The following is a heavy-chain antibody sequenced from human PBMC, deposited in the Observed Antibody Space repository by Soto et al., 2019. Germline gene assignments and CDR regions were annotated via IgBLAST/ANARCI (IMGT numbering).Heavy chain of an antibody. CDR3: ARVRYDILTGYSPVAPDY. CDR2: ISPSGGST. Sequence: GASVKVSCKASGYTFTSYYMHWVRQAPGQGLEWMGIISPSGGSTSYAQKFQGRVTMTRDTSTSTVYMELSSLRSEDTAVYYCARVRYDILTGYSPVAPDYWGKETLVTVSS. V-gene: IGHV1-46*03. J-gene: IGHJ4*02. D-gene: IGHD3-9*01. CDR1: GYTFTSYY.